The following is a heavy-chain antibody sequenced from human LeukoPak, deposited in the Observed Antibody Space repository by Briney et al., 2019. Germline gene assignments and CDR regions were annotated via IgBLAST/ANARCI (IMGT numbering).Heavy chain of an antibody. CDR3: ARGGPPVTRGGWLDP. CDR1: GGSISSYY. J-gene: IGHJ5*02. Sequence: SETLSLTCTVSGGSISSYYWSWIRQPPGKGLEWIGYIYYSGSTNYNPSLKSRVTISVDTSKNQFSLKLSSVTAADTAVYYCARGGPPVTRGGWLDPWGQGTLVTVSS. D-gene: IGHD4-17*01. V-gene: IGHV4-59*01. CDR2: IYYSGST.